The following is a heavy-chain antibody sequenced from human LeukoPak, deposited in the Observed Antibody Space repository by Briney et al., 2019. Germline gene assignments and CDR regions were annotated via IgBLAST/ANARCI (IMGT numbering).Heavy chain of an antibody. CDR2: IYYSGST. D-gene: IGHD4-17*01. CDR3: ARANDYGDPLPRYMDV. V-gene: IGHV4-4*02. Sequence: SGTLSLTCAVSGGSISSRNWWSWVRQPPGKGLEWIAEIYYSGSTNYSPSLKSRVTISVDKSKNQFSLKLSSVTAADTAVYYCARANDYGDPLPRYMDVWGKGTTVTVSS. CDR1: GGSISSRNW. J-gene: IGHJ6*03.